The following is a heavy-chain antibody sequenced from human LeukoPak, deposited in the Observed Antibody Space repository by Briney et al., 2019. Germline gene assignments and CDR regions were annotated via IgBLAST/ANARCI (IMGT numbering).Heavy chain of an antibody. D-gene: IGHD2/OR15-2a*01. J-gene: IGHJ4*02. CDR2: IHDDGTT. Sequence: PGGSLRLSCVSSGFSVSTSYISWVRQAPGKGLEWVSVIHDDGTTHYADSVKGRFTISRDNSKNTVFLQMTSLGAEDTAIYYCARVEGGNHSDYWGQGTLVSVSS. CDR1: GFSVSTSY. CDR3: ARVEGGNHSDY. V-gene: IGHV3-53*01.